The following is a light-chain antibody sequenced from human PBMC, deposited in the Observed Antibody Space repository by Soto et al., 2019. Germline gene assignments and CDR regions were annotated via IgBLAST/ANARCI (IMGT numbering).Light chain of an antibody. CDR2: TNN. CDR1: SSNIGSNP. V-gene: IGLV1-44*01. J-gene: IGLJ3*02. CDR3: AAWDDSLEGVV. Sequence: QPVLTQPPSASGTPGQRVTISCSGSSSNIGSNPVSWYQHLPGTAPKVLIFTNNQRPSGVPDRVSGSKSGTSASLAISGLRSGDEAHYYCAAWDDSLEGVVLGGGTKLTVL.